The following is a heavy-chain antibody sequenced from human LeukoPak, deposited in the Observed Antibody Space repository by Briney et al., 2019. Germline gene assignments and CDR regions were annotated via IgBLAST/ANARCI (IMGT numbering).Heavy chain of an antibody. CDR3: ARAPILYIVVIPPAYPFDV. Sequence: GGSLRLSCAASGFTFSNAWMGWVRQAPGKGLEWVANIKQDGSEKYYVDSVKGRFTISRDNGKKSVYLQMNSLRAEDTAVYYCARAPILYIVVIPPAYPFDVWGQGTMVTVSS. J-gene: IGHJ3*01. CDR2: IKQDGSEK. D-gene: IGHD2-2*01. CDR1: GFTFSNAW. V-gene: IGHV3-7*01.